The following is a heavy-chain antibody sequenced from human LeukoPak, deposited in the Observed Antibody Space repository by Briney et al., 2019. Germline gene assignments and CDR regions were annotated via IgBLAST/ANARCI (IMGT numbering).Heavy chain of an antibody. CDR3: ARAVAGTTYYYYYYGMDV. Sequence: PSETLFLTCAVYGGSFSGYYWSWIRQPPGKGLEWIGEINHSGSTNYNPSLKSRVTISVDTSKNQFSLKLSSVTAADTAVYYCARAVAGTTYYYYYYGMDVWGQGTTVTVSS. V-gene: IGHV4-34*01. CDR1: GGSFSGYY. J-gene: IGHJ6*02. CDR2: INHSGST. D-gene: IGHD6-19*01.